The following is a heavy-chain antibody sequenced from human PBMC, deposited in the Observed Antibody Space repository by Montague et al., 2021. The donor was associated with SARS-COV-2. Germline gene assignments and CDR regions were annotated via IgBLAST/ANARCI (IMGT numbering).Heavy chain of an antibody. J-gene: IGHJ3*02. CDR2: PYYSGTT. CDR3: ARGSYGSGSYHAFDI. D-gene: IGHD3-10*01. V-gene: IGHV4-39*01. Sequence: SETLSLTCTVSGDSFNSPKYYCAWIRQPPGKGLEWIGSPYYSGTTYDNPSLRSQVTLSVDTSKTQFSLKMNSVTAADTAVYYCARGSYGSGSYHAFDIWSQGTVVAVSS. CDR1: GDSFNSPKYY.